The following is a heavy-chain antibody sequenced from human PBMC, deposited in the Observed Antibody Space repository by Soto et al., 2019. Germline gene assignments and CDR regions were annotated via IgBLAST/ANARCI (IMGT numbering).Heavy chain of an antibody. D-gene: IGHD3-10*02. CDR2: TIPILTTA. CDR3: ARVDSSLVRLFSQFYFHQ. Sequence: QVQLVQPWAELKEPGYSVKVSCKASGGTFNGYSISWVRQAPGQGLEWVGGTIPILTTANYAQKCHGRLTMTEGESTSAAYMELMGLRSDDTAIYCCARVDSSLVRLFSQFYFHQWGHRTLGTVSS. CDR1: GGTFNGYS. V-gene: IGHV1-69*01. J-gene: IGHJ1*01.